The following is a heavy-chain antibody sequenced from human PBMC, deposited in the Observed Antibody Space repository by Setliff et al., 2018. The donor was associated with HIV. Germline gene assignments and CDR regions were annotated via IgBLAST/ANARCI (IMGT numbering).Heavy chain of an antibody. D-gene: IGHD3-22*01. CDR3: AREGGSSGYWGYFDY. J-gene: IGHJ4*02. Sequence: GGSLRLSCTASGFTFSDSVMHWVRQPPGKGLEWVAAISVDGSGKFYADSVKGRFTISRDNSRNALYLQMNSLREEDTAVYYWAREGGSSGYWGYFDYWGQGTLVTVSS. CDR1: GFTFSDSV. V-gene: IGHV3-30*01. CDR2: ISVDGSGK.